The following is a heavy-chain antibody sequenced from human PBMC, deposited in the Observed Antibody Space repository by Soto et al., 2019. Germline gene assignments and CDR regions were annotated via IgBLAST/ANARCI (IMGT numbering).Heavy chain of an antibody. J-gene: IGHJ6*02. D-gene: IGHD3-22*01. Sequence: GASVKVSCKASGGTFSNFPISWVRQAPGQGLEWMGGLIPLFGTPKYAQKFQGRVTIIADESTSTAYMELSSLRAEDTAVYYCARTYYYDSAEYYGPRDYYYGMDVWGQGTTVTVSS. CDR1: GGTFSNFP. CDR3: ARTYYYDSAEYYGPRDYYYGMDV. CDR2: LIPLFGTP. V-gene: IGHV1-69*13.